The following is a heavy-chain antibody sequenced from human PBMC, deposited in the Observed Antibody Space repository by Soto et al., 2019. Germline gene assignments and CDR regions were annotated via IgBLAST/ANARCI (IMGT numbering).Heavy chain of an antibody. Sequence: VQLVQSGAEVKKPGESLRISCKGSGYSFTSYWISWVRQMPGKGLEWMGRIDPSDSYTNYSPSFQGHVTISADKSISTAYLQWSSLKASDTAMYYCARRRCSGGSCYYYYYGMDVWGQGTTVTVSS. CDR2: IDPSDSYT. V-gene: IGHV5-10-1*03. CDR3: ARRRCSGGSCYYYYYGMDV. D-gene: IGHD2-15*01. J-gene: IGHJ6*02. CDR1: GYSFTSYW.